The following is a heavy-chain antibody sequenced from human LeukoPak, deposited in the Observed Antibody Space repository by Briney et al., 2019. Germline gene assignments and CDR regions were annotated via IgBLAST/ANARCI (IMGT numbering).Heavy chain of an antibody. D-gene: IGHD1-26*01. CDR3: TRVNLRGSQYNWFDP. Sequence: ASVKVSCKTSGGTFRSHIFSWVRQAPGQGLEWMGRITPIINSAKYAQKFRARLTITADTSTGTAYMELSSLTPEDTALYYCTRVNLRGSQYNWFDPWGQGTLVIVSS. V-gene: IGHV1-69*08. J-gene: IGHJ5*02. CDR2: ITPIINSA. CDR1: GGTFRSHI.